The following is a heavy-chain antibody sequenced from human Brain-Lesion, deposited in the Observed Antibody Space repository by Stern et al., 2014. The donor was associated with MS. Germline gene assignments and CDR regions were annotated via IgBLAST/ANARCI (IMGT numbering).Heavy chain of an antibody. CDR3: ARRVLVAMGGYPKTLDV. Sequence: VQLVESGGVLVQPGGSLKLSCAASGFTFSRYWMTWVRQAPGKGLEWVANIKEDGSEKYYVDSVKGRFNMSRDNAKNSLSLQMNSFRAEDPAVYYCARRVLVAMGGYPKTLDVWGRGTTVTVSS. CDR1: GFTFSRYW. D-gene: IGHD2-2*01. V-gene: IGHV3-7*01. CDR2: IKEDGSEK. J-gene: IGHJ6*02.